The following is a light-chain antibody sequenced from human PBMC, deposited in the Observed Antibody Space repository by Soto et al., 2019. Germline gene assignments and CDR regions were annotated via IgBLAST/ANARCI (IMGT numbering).Light chain of an antibody. CDR1: QSVSSN. J-gene: IGKJ4*01. V-gene: IGKV3-15*01. Sequence: EIVMTQSPATLSVSPGERATLSCRASQSVSSNLAWYQQKPGQAPRLLIYAASTRATGIPARFSGSGSGTEFTLTISGLQSEDFAVYYCQQYNKWPPFTFGGGTKVEIK. CDR2: AAS. CDR3: QQYNKWPPFT.